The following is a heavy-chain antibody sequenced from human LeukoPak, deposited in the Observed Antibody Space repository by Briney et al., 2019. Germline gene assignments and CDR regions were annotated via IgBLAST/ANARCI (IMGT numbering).Heavy chain of an antibody. CDR3: SRGEYGGGSNYFDY. CDR2: ITNKAFGGTA. V-gene: IGHV3-49*03. Sequence: GGSLRLSCTASGFNFGDYAMSWFRQAPEKGLEWVGFITNKAFGGTAEYAASVKGRFTISRDDSRSITYLQMDNLRTEDTGVYFCSRGEYGGGSNYFDYWGQGTLVTVSS. CDR1: GFNFGDYA. D-gene: IGHD4-23*01. J-gene: IGHJ4*02.